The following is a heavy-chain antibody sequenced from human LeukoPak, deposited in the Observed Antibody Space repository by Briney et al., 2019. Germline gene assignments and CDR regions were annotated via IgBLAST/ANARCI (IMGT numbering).Heavy chain of an antibody. Sequence: GASVKGSCKASGYTFTDYYLHWVRQAPGQGLEWMGWINPNSGGTNYAQTFQGRVTMTRDTSITTAYLELSRLRSDDTAVYYCARIGSSHYVDFWGQGTPVTVCS. V-gene: IGHV1-2*02. CDR1: GYTFTDYY. CDR2: INPNSGGT. D-gene: IGHD2-2*01. CDR3: ARIGSSHYVDF. J-gene: IGHJ4*02.